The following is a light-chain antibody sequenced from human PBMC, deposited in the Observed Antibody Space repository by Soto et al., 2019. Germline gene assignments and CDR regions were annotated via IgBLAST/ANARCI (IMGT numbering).Light chain of an antibody. V-gene: IGKV3-20*01. CDR2: GAS. CDR3: QQYGSSPPLT. J-gene: IGKJ4*01. CDR1: QSVSSSY. Sequence: DIVLTQSPGTLCLSTGERATLSCRASQSVSSSYLAWYQQKPGQAPRLLIYGASSRATGIPDRFSGSGSGTDFTLTISRLEPEDFAVYSCQQYGSSPPLTLGGATTVDIK.